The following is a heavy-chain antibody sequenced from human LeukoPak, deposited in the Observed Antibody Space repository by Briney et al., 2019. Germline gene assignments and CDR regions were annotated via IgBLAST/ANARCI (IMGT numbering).Heavy chain of an antibody. V-gene: IGHV4-4*02. Sequence: SGTLSLTCAVSGGSISSYNWWNWVRQPPGKGLEWIGEIYRTGSTNYNPSLKSRVTISVDKSKNQSSLKLTSVTAADTAVYYCARPWGYYDSSGYHDYWGQGTLVTVSS. CDR2: IYRTGST. CDR3: ARPWGYYDSSGYHDY. J-gene: IGHJ4*02. D-gene: IGHD3-22*01. CDR1: GGSISSYNW.